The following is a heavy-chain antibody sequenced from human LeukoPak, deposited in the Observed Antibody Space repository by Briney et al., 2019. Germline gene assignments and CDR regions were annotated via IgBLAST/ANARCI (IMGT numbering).Heavy chain of an antibody. D-gene: IGHD1-26*01. V-gene: IGHV3-23*01. J-gene: IGHJ4*02. Sequence: PGGSLRLSCAASGFTFSSYAMSWVRQAPGKGLEWVSAISGSGGSTYYADSVKGRFTISRDNSKNTLYLQMNSPRAEDTAVYYCASPIVGATTSHHYWGQGTLVTVSS. CDR1: GFTFSSYA. CDR3: ASPIVGATTSHHY. CDR2: ISGSGGST.